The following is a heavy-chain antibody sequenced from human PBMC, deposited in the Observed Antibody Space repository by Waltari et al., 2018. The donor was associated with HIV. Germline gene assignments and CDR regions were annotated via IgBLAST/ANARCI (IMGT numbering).Heavy chain of an antibody. CDR3: ASAFIEYFDY. J-gene: IGHJ4*02. Sequence: QVQLQESGPGLVKPSETLSLTCVVSDYSISSGYYWGWIRQPPGKGLEWIGNIYHSWNTYYNPSLMSRVTISVDTSKNQFSLRLSSVTAADTAVYYCASAFIEYFDYWGQGTLVTVSS. CDR1: DYSISSGYY. D-gene: IGHD3-16*02. CDR2: IYHSWNT. V-gene: IGHV4-38-2*01.